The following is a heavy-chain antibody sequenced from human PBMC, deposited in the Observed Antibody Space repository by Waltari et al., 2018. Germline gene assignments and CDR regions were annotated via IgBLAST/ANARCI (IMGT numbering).Heavy chain of an antibody. V-gene: IGHV1-2*02. CDR3: ARGRTYYDFWSGYLDY. CDR2: INPNSGGR. J-gene: IGHJ4*02. CDR1: GYTFTGYS. Sequence: VQLVQSGAEVKTPGASVKLSCKASGYTFTGYSMHWVRQAPGQGLEWIEWINPNSGGRNYAQKFQGRVTMTRDTSISTAYMELSRLRSDDTVVYYCARGRTYYDFWSGYLDYWGQGTLVTVSS. D-gene: IGHD3-3*01.